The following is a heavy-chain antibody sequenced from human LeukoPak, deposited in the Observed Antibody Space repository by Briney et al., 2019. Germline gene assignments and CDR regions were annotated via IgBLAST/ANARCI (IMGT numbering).Heavy chain of an antibody. Sequence: GASVKVSCKASGYTFTSYGISWVRQAPGQGLEWMGWISAYGHTKLARNLQARVTVTIDTSTTTAYMELRSLSSGDTAVYFCARETASGYLGFDFWGQGTLITVSS. CDR3: ARETASGYLGFDF. V-gene: IGHV1-18*01. D-gene: IGHD3-3*01. CDR2: ISAYGHT. J-gene: IGHJ4*02. CDR1: GYTFTSYG.